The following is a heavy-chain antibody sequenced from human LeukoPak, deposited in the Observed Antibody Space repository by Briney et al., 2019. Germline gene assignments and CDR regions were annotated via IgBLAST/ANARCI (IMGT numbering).Heavy chain of an antibody. CDR1: GLTVSSNC. Sequence: PGGSLRLSCAASGLTVSSNCMSWVRQAPGKGLEWVSFIYSGGSTYYTDSVKGRFTVSRDNSKNTVFLQMNSLRDEDTAVYYCAREKQSGGTPFDYWGQGSLVTVSS. J-gene: IGHJ4*02. D-gene: IGHD1-26*01. V-gene: IGHV3-53*01. CDR3: AREKQSGGTPFDY. CDR2: IYSGGST.